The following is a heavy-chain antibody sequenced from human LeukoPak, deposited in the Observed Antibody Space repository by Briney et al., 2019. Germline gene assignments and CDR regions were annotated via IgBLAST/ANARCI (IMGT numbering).Heavy chain of an antibody. CDR2: IYYSGST. CDR1: GGSISSGDYY. J-gene: IGHJ5*02. Sequence: SETLSLTCTASGGSISSGDYYWSWIRQPPGKGLEWIGYIYYSGSTYYNPSLKSRVTISIDTSKNQFSLKLSSVTAADTAVYYCGREEWELHWFDPWGQGTLVTVSS. CDR3: GREEWELHWFDP. D-gene: IGHD1-26*01. V-gene: IGHV4-30-4*01.